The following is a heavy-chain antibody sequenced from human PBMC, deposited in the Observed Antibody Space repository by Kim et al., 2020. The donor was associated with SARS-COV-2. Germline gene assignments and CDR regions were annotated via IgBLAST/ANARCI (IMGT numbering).Heavy chain of an antibody. V-gene: IGHV3-73*01. CDR2: IRSKANSYAT. J-gene: IGHJ6*02. D-gene: IGHD2-2*01. CDR1: GFTFSGSA. Sequence: GGSLRLSCAASGFTFSGSAMHWVRQASGKGLEWVGRIRSKANSYATAYAASVKGRFTISRDDSKNTAYLQMNSLKTEDTAVYYCTRHGKDIVVVPAAMGYYYYGMDVWGQGTTVTVSS. CDR3: TRHGKDIVVVPAAMGYYYYGMDV.